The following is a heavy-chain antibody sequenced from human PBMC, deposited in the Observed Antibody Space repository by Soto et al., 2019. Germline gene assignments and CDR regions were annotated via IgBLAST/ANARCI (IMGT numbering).Heavy chain of an antibody. V-gene: IGHV1-18*01. Sequence: ASVKVSCKASGYTFTSYGISWVRQAPGQGLEWMGWISAYNGNTNYAQKLQGRVTMTTDTSTSKAYMELRSLRSDDTAVYYCARERGTISKGDYYYYYMDVWGKGTTVTVSS. CDR2: ISAYNGNT. D-gene: IGHD3-9*01. CDR3: ARERGTISKGDYYYYYMDV. CDR1: GYTFTSYG. J-gene: IGHJ6*03.